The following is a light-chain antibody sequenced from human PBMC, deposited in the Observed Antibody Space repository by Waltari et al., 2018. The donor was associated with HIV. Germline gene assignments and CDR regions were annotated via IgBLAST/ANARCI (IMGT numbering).Light chain of an antibody. CDR1: QSISSW. J-gene: IGKJ2*03. V-gene: IGKV1-5*03. CDR3: QQYNRYAYS. Sequence: DIQMTQSPSPLSASVGNRVTITCRASQSISSWLAWYQQKPGKAPNLLIYKSSSLESGVPSRFSGSGSGTEFTLTISSLQPDDFATYYCQQYNRYAYSVGQGTKLEIK. CDR2: KSS.